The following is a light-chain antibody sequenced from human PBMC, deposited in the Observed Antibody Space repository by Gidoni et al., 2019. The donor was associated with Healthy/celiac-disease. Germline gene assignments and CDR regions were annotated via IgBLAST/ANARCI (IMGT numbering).Light chain of an antibody. Sequence: DIQMTQSPSSLSASVGDRVTITCRASQSISSYLNWYQQKPGTAPKLLIYAAASLQSGVPSRCSGSGSGTDFTLTISSLQPEDFATYYCQQSYSTLGYTFGQGTKLEIK. J-gene: IGKJ2*01. CDR3: QQSYSTLGYT. V-gene: IGKV1-39*01. CDR2: AAA. CDR1: QSISSY.